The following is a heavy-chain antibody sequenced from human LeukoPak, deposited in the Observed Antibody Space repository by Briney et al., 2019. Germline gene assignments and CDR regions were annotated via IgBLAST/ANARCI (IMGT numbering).Heavy chain of an antibody. CDR3: ASSPRFTIFGVVTTNNWFDP. CDR1: GYSISSGYY. CDR2: IYHSGST. Sequence: SETLSLTCTVSGYSISSGYYWGWIRQPPGKGLEWIGSIYHSGSTCYNPSLKSRVTISVDTSKNQFSLKLSSVTAADTAVYYCASSPRFTIFGVVTTNNWFDPWGQGTLVTVSS. V-gene: IGHV4-38-2*02. D-gene: IGHD3-3*01. J-gene: IGHJ5*02.